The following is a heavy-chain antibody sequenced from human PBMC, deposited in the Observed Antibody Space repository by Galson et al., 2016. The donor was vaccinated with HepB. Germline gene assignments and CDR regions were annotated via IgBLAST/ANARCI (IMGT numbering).Heavy chain of an antibody. Sequence: SLRLSCAGSGFTFSNYGIHWVRQAPGKGLEWVAVISYDGSNKYYADFLKGRFIISRENSKNTLYLQMNSLSSDDTAVYYCAKDAAYDFWSGHEGNYRMDVWGQGTTVTVSS. CDR1: GFTFSNYG. CDR3: AKDAAYDFWSGHEGNYRMDV. D-gene: IGHD3/OR15-3a*01. V-gene: IGHV3-30*18. J-gene: IGHJ6*02. CDR2: ISYDGSNK.